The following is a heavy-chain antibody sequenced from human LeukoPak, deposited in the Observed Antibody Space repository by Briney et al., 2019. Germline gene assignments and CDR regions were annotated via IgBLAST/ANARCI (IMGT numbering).Heavy chain of an antibody. Sequence: VASVKVSCKAPGYTFTGYYMHWVRQAPGQGLEWMGWININSGGTNYAQKFQGRVTMTRDMSTSTVYMELISLRSEDTAVYYCARVHHYFDIAFDYWGQGTLVTVSS. J-gene: IGHJ4*02. CDR3: ARVHHYFDIAFDY. CDR1: GYTFTGYY. V-gene: IGHV1-2*02. CDR2: ININSGGT. D-gene: IGHD3-22*01.